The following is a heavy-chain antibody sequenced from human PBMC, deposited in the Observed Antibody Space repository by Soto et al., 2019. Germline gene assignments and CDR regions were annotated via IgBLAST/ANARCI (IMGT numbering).Heavy chain of an antibody. Sequence: EVQLVESGGGLVQPGGSLRLSCAASGFTFSSYSMNWVRQAPGKGLEWVSYISSSSSTIYYADSVKGRFTISRDNAKNSLYLQMNSLRDEDTAVYYCAREQDGSGWYHFDYWGQGTLVTVSS. CDR1: GFTFSSYS. D-gene: IGHD6-13*01. J-gene: IGHJ4*02. CDR2: ISSSSSTI. CDR3: AREQDGSGWYHFDY. V-gene: IGHV3-48*02.